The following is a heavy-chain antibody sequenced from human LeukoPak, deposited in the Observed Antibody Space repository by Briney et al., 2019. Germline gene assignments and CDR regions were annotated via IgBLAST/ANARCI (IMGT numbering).Heavy chain of an antibody. D-gene: IGHD3-22*01. Sequence: PGGSLRLSCAASGFTFSTYAMSWVRQAPGKGLEWVSGISASGGSTYYADSVKGRLTISRGNSKNTLYLQMDRLRAEDTAVYYCAKDGLPSSGYYASVESYFDYWGQGTLVTVSS. CDR2: ISASGGST. V-gene: IGHV3-23*01. CDR3: AKDGLPSSGYYASVESYFDY. CDR1: GFTFSTYA. J-gene: IGHJ4*02.